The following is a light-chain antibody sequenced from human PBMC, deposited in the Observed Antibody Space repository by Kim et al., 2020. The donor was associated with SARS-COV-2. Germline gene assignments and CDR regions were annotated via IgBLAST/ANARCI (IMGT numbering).Light chain of an antibody. CDR3: QKYNAAPWT. CDR2: AAS. V-gene: IGKV1-27*01. CDR1: QGIINS. J-gene: IGKJ1*01. Sequence: ASVGDRVYITCRASQGIINSLSGFQQKPGKAPKALIYAASTLQSGVPSRFSGSGSGTDFTLTISSLQPEDVATYYCQKYNAAPWTFGQGTKVDIK.